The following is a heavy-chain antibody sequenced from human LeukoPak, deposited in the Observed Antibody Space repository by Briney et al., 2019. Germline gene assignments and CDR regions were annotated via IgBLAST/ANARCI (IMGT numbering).Heavy chain of an antibody. CDR2: IIPILGIA. D-gene: IGHD5-18*01. CDR3: ARDRLRGYSGKNWFDP. J-gene: IGHJ5*02. V-gene: IGHV1-69*04. CDR1: GGTFSSYA. Sequence: ASVKVSCKASGGTFSSYAISWVRQAPGQGLEWMGRIIPILGIANYAQKFQGRVTITADKSTSTAYMELSSLRSEDTAVYYCARDRLRGYSGKNWFDPWGQGTLVTVSS.